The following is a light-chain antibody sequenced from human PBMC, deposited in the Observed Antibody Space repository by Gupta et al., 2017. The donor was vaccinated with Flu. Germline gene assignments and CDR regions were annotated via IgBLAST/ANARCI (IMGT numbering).Light chain of an antibody. CDR2: GAS. CDR3: QQYNKWPRT. CDR1: QSISSN. J-gene: IGKJ1*01. Sequence: PATLSVSPGERATLSCRASQSISSNLAWYQQKRVQAPRLLIYGASTSATGIPARFSGSGSGTEFTLTISSLQSEDFAVYYCQQYNKWPRTFGQGTKVEIK. V-gene: IGKV3-15*01.